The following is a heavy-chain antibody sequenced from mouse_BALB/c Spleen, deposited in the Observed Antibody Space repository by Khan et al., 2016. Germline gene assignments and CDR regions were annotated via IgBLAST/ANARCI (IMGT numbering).Heavy chain of an antibody. CDR2: IHPESGNP. CDR1: GFTIKDYY. J-gene: IGHJ3*01. CDR3: YLDGAGLAY. Sequence: VQLQQSGAELVRPGALVKLSCKASGFTIKDYYMHWVKQRPDQGLEWIGWIHPESGNPIYAPTFQGKASITADTSSNTAYLQLSHLTSEDTAVYYCYLDGAGLAYWGQGTLVTVAA. V-gene: IGHV14-1*02. D-gene: IGHD1-1*02.